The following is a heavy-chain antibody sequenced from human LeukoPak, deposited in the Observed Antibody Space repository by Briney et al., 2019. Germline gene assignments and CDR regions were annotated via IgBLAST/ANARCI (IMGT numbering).Heavy chain of an antibody. CDR1: GGSISSYY. J-gene: IGHJ4*02. CDR3: ASVSGYYYDTSAYLGD. V-gene: IGHV4-59*01. D-gene: IGHD3-22*01. Sequence: SETLSLTXTVSGGSISSYYWSWIRQPPGKGLEWIGYIYYSGTTNYNPSLKSRVTISVDTSKNQFSLKLNSVTAADTAVYFCASVSGYYYDTSAYLGDWGQGILVTVSS. CDR2: IYYSGTT.